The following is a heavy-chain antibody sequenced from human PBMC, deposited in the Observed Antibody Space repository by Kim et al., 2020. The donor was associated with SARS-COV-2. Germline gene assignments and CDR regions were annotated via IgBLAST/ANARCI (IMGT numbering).Heavy chain of an antibody. D-gene: IGHD1-26*01. CDR2: SSSSYT. V-gene: IGHV3-21*01. Sequence: SSSSYTYYADSVKGRFTSSRDNAKNSLYLKMNSLRAEDMAVYYCARGEGLWGQGTLVTVSS. CDR3: ARGEGL. J-gene: IGHJ4*02.